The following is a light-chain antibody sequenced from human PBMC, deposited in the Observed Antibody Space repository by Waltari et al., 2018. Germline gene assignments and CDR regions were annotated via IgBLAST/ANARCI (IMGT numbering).Light chain of an antibody. J-gene: IGKJ5*01. CDR1: QSVITK. CDR2: GAS. V-gene: IGKV3D-15*01. CDR3: QQYSKWPIT. Sequence: DIMMTQSPATLSVSPGERVTLSCRASQSVITKLGWYQQKAGQAPSLLIYGASTRATGIPARFSGSGSGTEFTLTISSLESEDFAVYYCQQYSKWPITFGQGTRLEIK.